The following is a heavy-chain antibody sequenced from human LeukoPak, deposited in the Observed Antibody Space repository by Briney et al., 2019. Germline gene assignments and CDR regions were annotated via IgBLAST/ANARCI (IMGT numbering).Heavy chain of an antibody. CDR2: INPNSGGT. J-gene: IGHJ4*02. Sequence: GSVKVSCKASGYTFTGYYMHWVRQAPGQGLEWMGWINPNSGGTNYAQKFQGRVTMTRDTSISTAYVELSRLRSDDTAVYYCARAYYYDSSGYYYDYWGQGTLVTVSS. CDR3: ARAYYYDSSGYYYDY. V-gene: IGHV1-2*02. D-gene: IGHD3-22*01. CDR1: GYTFTGYY.